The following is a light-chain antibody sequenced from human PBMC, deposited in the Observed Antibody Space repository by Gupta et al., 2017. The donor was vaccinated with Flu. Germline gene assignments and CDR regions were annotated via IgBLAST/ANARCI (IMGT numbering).Light chain of an antibody. J-gene: IGKJ2*01. CDR2: GAS. V-gene: IGKV3-20*01. CDR3: QQYGSSPPT. CDR1: QSVSSSY. Sequence: ERAARSCRASQSVSSSYLAWYQQKPGQAPRLLIYGASSRATGIPDRFSGSGSGTDFTLTISRLEPEDFAVYYCQQYGSSPPTFGQGTKLEIK.